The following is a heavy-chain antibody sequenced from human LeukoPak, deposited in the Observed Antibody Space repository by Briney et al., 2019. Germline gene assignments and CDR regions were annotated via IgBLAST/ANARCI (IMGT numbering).Heavy chain of an antibody. CDR1: GYSFTNYW. CDR3: ARHFGMDV. Sequence: GESLKISCKGSGYSFTNYWIAWVRQMPGQGLEWMAIIYPGDSDARYSPSFQGQVTISVDKSISTTYLRWSSLKAADTAMYYCARHFGMDVWGQGTTVTVSS. V-gene: IGHV5-51*01. J-gene: IGHJ6*02. CDR2: IYPGDSDA.